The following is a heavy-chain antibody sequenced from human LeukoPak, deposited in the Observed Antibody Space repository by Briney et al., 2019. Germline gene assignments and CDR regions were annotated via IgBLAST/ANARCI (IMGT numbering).Heavy chain of an antibody. V-gene: IGHV4-59*12. CDR1: GSSISGFY. CDR3: VRTGQYAEIEWH. Sequence: PSETLSLTCGVSGSSISGFYWSWLRQPPGKGLQWIGYIDQSGKPNYNPSLKSRVIISADTSKRHFSLELSAVTAADTALYYCVRTGQYAEIEWHWGRGTLVTVSS. CDR2: IDQSGKP. J-gene: IGHJ4*02. D-gene: IGHD3-3*01.